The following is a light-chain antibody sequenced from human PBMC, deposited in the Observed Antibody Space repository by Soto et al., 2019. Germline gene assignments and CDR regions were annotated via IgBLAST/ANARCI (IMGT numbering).Light chain of an antibody. Sequence: QSVLTQPPSASETPGQRVTISCSGSSSNIGNNFVYWYRQLPGTAPKLLIYSNDQRPSGVPDRFSGSKSGTSASLAISGLRSEDEADYYCTSWDDRLSGWVFGGGTKVTVL. CDR3: TSWDDRLSGWV. V-gene: IGLV1-47*01. CDR1: SSNIGNNF. CDR2: SND. J-gene: IGLJ3*02.